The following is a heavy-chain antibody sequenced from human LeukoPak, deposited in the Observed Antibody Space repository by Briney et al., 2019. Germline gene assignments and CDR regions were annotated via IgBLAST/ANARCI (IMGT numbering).Heavy chain of an antibody. D-gene: IGHD3-16*01. Sequence: GGSLRLSCAASGFSFSDHSMIWVRQAPGKGLEWVSYITGGSTTIYYADSVKGRFTISRDKAKNSLYLQMNSLRAEDTAVYYCARGGVILNFDYWGQGTLVTVSS. CDR3: ARGGVILNFDY. CDR1: GFSFSDHS. CDR2: ITGGSTTI. V-gene: IGHV3-48*01. J-gene: IGHJ4*02.